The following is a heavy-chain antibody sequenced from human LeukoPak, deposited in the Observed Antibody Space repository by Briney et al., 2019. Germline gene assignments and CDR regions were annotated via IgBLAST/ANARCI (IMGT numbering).Heavy chain of an antibody. V-gene: IGHV1-69*05. D-gene: IGHD3-16*01. CDR3: ARDLTDTHADYYYYYYMDV. J-gene: IGHJ6*03. CDR2: IIPIFGTA. CDR1: GGTFSSYA. Sequence: GASVKVSCKASGGTFSSYAISWVRQAPGQGLEWMGGIIPIFGTANYAQKFQGRVTITTDESTSTAYMEPSSLRSEDTAVYYCARDLTDTHADYYYYYYMDVWGKGTTVTVSS.